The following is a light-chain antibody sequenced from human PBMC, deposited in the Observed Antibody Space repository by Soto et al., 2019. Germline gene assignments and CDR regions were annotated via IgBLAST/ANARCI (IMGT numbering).Light chain of an antibody. V-gene: IGKV3-11*01. CDR3: QQRSNWPPYT. Sequence: EIVLTQSPATLSLSPGERATLSCRASQSVSSYLAWYQQKPGQGPRLLIYDASNRATGIPARFSGSGSGTDFTLTISSLEPEDFAVYYCQQRSNWPPYTFGQGTNLEIK. CDR1: QSVSSY. CDR2: DAS. J-gene: IGKJ2*01.